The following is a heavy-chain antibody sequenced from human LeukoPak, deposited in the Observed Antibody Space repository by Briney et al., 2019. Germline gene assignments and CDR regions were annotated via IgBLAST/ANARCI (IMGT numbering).Heavy chain of an antibody. Sequence: PGGSLRLTCAASGFTFINAWMAWVRQAPGKGLEWVAVISYDGSEKYYADSVKGRFTISRDNSKNTLFLQMSSLRTEDTAVYYCARGFSGYYYPLDYWGQGTLVTVSS. CDR1: GFTFINAW. CDR3: ARGFSGYYYPLDY. CDR2: ISYDGSEK. J-gene: IGHJ4*02. V-gene: IGHV3-30*03. D-gene: IGHD3-22*01.